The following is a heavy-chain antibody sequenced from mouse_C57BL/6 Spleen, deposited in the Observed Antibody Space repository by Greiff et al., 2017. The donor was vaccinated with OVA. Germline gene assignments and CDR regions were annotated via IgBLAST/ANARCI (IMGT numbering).Heavy chain of an antibody. CDR3: ARDGYYYAMDY. Sequence: QVQLQQPGAELVRPGSSVKLSCKASGYTFTSYWMDWVKQRPGQGLEWIGNIYPSDSETHYNQKFKDKATLTVDKSSSTAYMQLSSLTSEDSAVYYCARDGYYYAMDYWGQGTSVTVSP. CDR2: IYPSDSET. V-gene: IGHV1-61*01. J-gene: IGHJ4*01. CDR1: GYTFTSYW. D-gene: IGHD2-3*01.